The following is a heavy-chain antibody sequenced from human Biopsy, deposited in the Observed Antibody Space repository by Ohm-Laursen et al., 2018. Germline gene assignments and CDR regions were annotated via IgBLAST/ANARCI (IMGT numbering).Heavy chain of an antibody. V-gene: IGHV3-48*03. J-gene: IGHJ3*02. D-gene: IGHD1-1*01. CDR1: GFTLSTYG. CDR3: ARGTRTSWRRAFDI. Sequence: SLRLSCTASGFTLSTYGMNWVRQTPGKGLEWVSYISSSGSTIYYAGSLKGRFTISKDNGKISLYLQMNSLRAEDTAVYYCARGTRTSWRRAFDIWGRGTMVTVSS. CDR2: ISSSGSTI.